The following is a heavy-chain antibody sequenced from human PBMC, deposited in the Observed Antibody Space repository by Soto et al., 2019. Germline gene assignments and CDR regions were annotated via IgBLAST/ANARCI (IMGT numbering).Heavy chain of an antibody. V-gene: IGHV3-74*01. D-gene: IGHD3-10*01. CDR2: INIDGSDT. Sequence: GGSLRLSCAASGFSFSTYLMHWVRQVPGKGLVWVSRINIDGSDTDYADSVKGRFTISRDNTKNILYLQMNSLRAEDSAVYLCARGVSANYGRFDWWGQGTLVTVSS. CDR1: GFSFSTYL. J-gene: IGHJ4*02. CDR3: ARGVSANYGRFDW.